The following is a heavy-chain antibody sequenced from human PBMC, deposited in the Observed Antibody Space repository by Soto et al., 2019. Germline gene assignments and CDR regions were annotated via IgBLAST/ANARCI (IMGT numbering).Heavy chain of an antibody. J-gene: IGHJ4*02. D-gene: IGHD3-16*01. CDR2: VYYIGST. CDR1: GGSVSDKTYY. V-gene: IGHV4-61*01. CDR3: AREEKQLSRYGGDFDY. Sequence: TLSLTCSVSGGSVSDKTYYWSWIRQPSGKRLEWIGYVYYIGSTNYNPSLKSRVTISVDTSKNQFSLKVTSVTAADTAVYFCAREEKQLSRYGGDFDYWGQGILVTVSS.